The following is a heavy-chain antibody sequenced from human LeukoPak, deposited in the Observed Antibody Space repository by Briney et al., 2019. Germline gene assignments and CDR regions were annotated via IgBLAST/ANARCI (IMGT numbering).Heavy chain of an antibody. D-gene: IGHD2-15*01. CDR2: INYSGGT. Sequence: SETLSLTCTVYGGSISISTYDWAWVRQPPGKGLEWIGSINYSGGTYYNPSLKSRVTISVDTSKIQFSLKLNSVTAADSAVYVCAWLYPRPEEYCNGCSCYYDGFDVWGQGTMVTVSS. V-gene: IGHV4-39*01. J-gene: IGHJ3*01. CDR3: AWLYPRPEEYCNGCSCYYDGFDV. CDR1: GGSISISTYD.